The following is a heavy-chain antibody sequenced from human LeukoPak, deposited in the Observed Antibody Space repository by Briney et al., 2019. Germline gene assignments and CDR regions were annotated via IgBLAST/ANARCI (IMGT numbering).Heavy chain of an antibody. CDR3: AKDRDIYYDSSGYRQNDAFDI. D-gene: IGHD3-22*01. Sequence: GGALRLSCAASGFSFSSYGMHWVRQPPAKGLDWVAVIWYDGSNKYYAASAKGRFTISRDNSKNTLYLQMNRLRAEDTAVYYCAKDRDIYYDSSGYRQNDAFDIWGQGTMVTVSS. CDR2: IWYDGSNK. J-gene: IGHJ3*02. V-gene: IGHV3-33*06. CDR1: GFSFSSYG.